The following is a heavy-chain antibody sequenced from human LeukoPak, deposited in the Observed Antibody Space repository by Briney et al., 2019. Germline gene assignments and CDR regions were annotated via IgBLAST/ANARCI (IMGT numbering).Heavy chain of an antibody. D-gene: IGHD3-22*01. CDR1: GFTFSSYS. Sequence: PGGSLRLSCAASGFTFSSYSMNWVRQAPGKGLEWVSSISSSSSYIYYADSVKGRFTISRDNAKNSLYLQMNSLRAEDTAVYYCATIDGHYDSSGYWGQGTLVIVSS. CDR2: ISSSSSYI. J-gene: IGHJ4*02. CDR3: ATIDGHYDSSGY. V-gene: IGHV3-21*04.